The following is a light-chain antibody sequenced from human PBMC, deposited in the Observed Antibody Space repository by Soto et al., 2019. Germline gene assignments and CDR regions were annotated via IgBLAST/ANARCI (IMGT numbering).Light chain of an antibody. CDR1: QSVSRN. CDR3: QQYNDWPRT. J-gene: IGKJ1*01. Sequence: EIVMTQSPATLSASPGERATLSCRASQSVSRNLAWYQQTPGQAPRLLIYGASNRATGIPVRFSGGGSGTEFTLTISSLQSEDFAVYYCQQYNDWPRTFGQGTKVDIK. V-gene: IGKV3-15*01. CDR2: GAS.